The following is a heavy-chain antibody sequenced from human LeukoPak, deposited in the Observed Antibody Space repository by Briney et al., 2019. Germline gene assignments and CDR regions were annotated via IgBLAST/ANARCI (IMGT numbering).Heavy chain of an antibody. V-gene: IGHV3-23*01. D-gene: IGHD3-10*01. CDR1: GFTFSSYD. CDR2: ISGSGGST. CDR3: AKDPWFGELPALDY. J-gene: IGHJ4*02. Sequence: GGSLRLSCAASGFTFSSYDMSWDRQAPGKGLEWVSAISGSGGSTYYADSVKGRFTISRDNSKNTLYLQMNSLRAEDTAVYYCAKDPWFGELPALDYWGQGSLVTVSS.